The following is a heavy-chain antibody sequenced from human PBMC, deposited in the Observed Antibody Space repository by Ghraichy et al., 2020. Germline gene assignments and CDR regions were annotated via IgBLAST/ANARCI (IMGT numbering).Heavy chain of an antibody. D-gene: IGHD3-10*01. CDR2: LYNSGSA. Sequence: GSLSLTCTVSGGSISGYYWNWIRQPPGKGLEWIGYLYNSGSANYNPSLKSRVTISVDTAKNHFSLKLSSVTAADTAVYYCARLVGTNYFDYWGQGSLVTVSS. CDR3: ARLVGTNYFDY. CDR1: GGSISGYY. V-gene: IGHV4-59*01. J-gene: IGHJ4*02.